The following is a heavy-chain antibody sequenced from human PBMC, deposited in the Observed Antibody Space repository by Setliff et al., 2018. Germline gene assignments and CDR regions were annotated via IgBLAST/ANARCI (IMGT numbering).Heavy chain of an antibody. CDR2: LYTSGDT. CDR1: GVSITTFY. CDR3: AKGGGRYHSDS. D-gene: IGHD1-1*01. J-gene: IGHJ4*02. Sequence: SETLSLTCNVSGVSITTFYWTWIRQPPGKGLEWIGRLYTSGDTNYNPSLKSRVSMSLDTSNNQFSLKLTSVTAADTAVYYCAKGGGRYHSDSWGQGILVTVSS. V-gene: IGHV4-4*07.